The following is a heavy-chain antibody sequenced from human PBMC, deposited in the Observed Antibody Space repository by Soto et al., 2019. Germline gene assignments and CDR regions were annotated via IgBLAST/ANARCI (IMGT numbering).Heavy chain of an antibody. D-gene: IGHD2-21*02. CDR3: ARDLWGYCGTDCYPLDV. J-gene: IGHJ6*02. V-gene: IGHV4-59*01. Sequence: SETLSLTCTVSGGSISGYYWSWIRQPPGKGLEWIGYMYKTGSTVYNPSFKSRITISVDTSKNQFSLKLNSVTAADTAVYYCARDLWGYCGTDCYPLDVWGQGTTVTVSS. CDR1: GGSISGYY. CDR2: MYKTGST.